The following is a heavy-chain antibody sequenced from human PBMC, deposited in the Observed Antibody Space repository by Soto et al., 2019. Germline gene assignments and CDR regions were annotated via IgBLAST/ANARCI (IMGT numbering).Heavy chain of an antibody. V-gene: IGHV4-34*01. J-gene: IGHJ6*02. D-gene: IGHD1-26*01. Sequence: QVQLQQWGAGLLKPSETLSLTCAVYGGSFSGYYWSWIRQPPGKGLEWIGEINPSGSTNYNPSLKSRVTISVDTSKNQFSLKLSSVTAADTAVYYCARNCRIAEAGTCVGIVGAQAHYGMDVWGQGTTVTVSS. CDR3: ARNCRIAEAGTCVGIVGAQAHYGMDV. CDR1: GGSFSGYY. CDR2: INPSGST.